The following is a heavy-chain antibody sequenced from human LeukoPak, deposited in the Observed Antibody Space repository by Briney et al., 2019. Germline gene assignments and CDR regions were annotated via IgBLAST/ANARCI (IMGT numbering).Heavy chain of an antibody. D-gene: IGHD1-26*01. CDR2: IYSGGST. Sequence: PGGSLRLSCAASGFTVSSNYMSWVRQAPGKGLEWVSVIYSGGSTYYADSVKGRFTISRDNSKNTLYLQMNSLRAEDTAVYYCARAVGATQIRHFDYWGQGTLVTVSS. CDR3: ARAVGATQIRHFDY. CDR1: GFTVSSNY. J-gene: IGHJ4*02. V-gene: IGHV3-53*01.